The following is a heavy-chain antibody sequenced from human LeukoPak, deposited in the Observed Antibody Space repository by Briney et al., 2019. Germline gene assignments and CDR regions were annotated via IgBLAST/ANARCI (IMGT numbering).Heavy chain of an antibody. CDR1: GFTFSSYA. Sequence: GGSLRLSCAASGFTFSSYAMSWVRRAPGRGLEWVSAISGSGGSTYYADSVKGRFTISRDNSKNTLYLQMNSLRAEDTAVYYCAKTTDIVVVRVESGFDYWGQGTLVTVSS. J-gene: IGHJ4*02. V-gene: IGHV3-23*01. D-gene: IGHD2-2*01. CDR3: AKTTDIVVVRVESGFDY. CDR2: ISGSGGST.